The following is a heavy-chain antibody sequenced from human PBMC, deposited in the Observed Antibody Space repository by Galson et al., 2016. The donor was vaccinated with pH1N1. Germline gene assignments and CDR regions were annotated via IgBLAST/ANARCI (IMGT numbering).Heavy chain of an antibody. Sequence: SVKVSCKASGYTFTREYIHWVRQAPGQGLEWMGVIDPSNGGTTYSQNFQGLVTMTRDTSTNTVYMELSGLKSEGTAVYFCIRDLGRLRDYWGQGTLVSVSS. CDR1: GYTFTREY. J-gene: IGHJ4*02. D-gene: IGHD7-27*01. CDR3: IRDLGRLRDY. V-gene: IGHV1-46*01. CDR2: IDPSNGGT.